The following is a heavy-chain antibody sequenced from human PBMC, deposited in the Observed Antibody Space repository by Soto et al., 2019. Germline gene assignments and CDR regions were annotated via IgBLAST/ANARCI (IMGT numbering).Heavy chain of an antibody. J-gene: IGHJ4*02. CDR3: AKAINAYYAPLDY. CDR1: GFTFSNYA. CDR2: ISGGADDT. D-gene: IGHD3-3*01. Sequence: EVQLLESGGGLVQPGGSLRLSCTASGFTFSNYAMGWVRQAPGKGLEWVSVISGGADDTHYADSVKGRFTISRDNSKNTLYVQMDSLRAEDTAVYYCAKAINAYYAPLDYWGQGMRVTVSS. V-gene: IGHV3-23*01.